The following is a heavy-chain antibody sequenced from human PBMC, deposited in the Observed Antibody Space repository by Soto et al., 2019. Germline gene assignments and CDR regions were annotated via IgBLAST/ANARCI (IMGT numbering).Heavy chain of an antibody. CDR2: IYYSGST. D-gene: IGHD6-6*01. J-gene: IGHJ6*02. CDR3: AREFIGYSSSSSNYYYYGMDV. V-gene: IGHV4-31*03. Sequence: SETLSLTCTVSGGSISSGGYYWSWIRQHPGKGLEWIGYIYYSGSTYYNPSLKSRVTISVDTSKNQFSLKLSSVTAADSAVYYCAREFIGYSSSSSNYYYYGMDVWGQGTTVTVSS. CDR1: GGSISSGGYY.